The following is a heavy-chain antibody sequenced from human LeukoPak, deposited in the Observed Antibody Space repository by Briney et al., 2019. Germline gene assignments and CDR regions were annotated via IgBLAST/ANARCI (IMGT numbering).Heavy chain of an antibody. CDR3: ARDWQQLVPLDY. J-gene: IGHJ4*02. Sequence: SGGSLRLSCAASEFTFSSYTVNWVRQAPGKGLEWVSSISSSSSYIYYADSVKGRFTISRDNAKNSLYLQMNSLRAEDTAVYYCARDWQQLVPLDYWGQGTLVTVSS. CDR1: EFTFSSYT. V-gene: IGHV3-21*01. D-gene: IGHD6-13*01. CDR2: ISSSSSYI.